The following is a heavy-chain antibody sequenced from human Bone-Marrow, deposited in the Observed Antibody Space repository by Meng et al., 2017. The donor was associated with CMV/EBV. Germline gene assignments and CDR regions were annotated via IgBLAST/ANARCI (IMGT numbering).Heavy chain of an antibody. D-gene: IGHD1-26*01. CDR1: GYPFTGYY. Sequence: SGYPFTGYYLHWVRQAPQAPGQGPEWMGWINPNSGATNYAQKFQGRVTMTRDTSKNQFSLKLSSVTAADTAVYYCAREEYSGSYLDYWGQGTLVTVSS. CDR3: AREEYSGSYLDY. CDR2: INPNSGAT. J-gene: IGHJ4*02. V-gene: IGHV1-2*02.